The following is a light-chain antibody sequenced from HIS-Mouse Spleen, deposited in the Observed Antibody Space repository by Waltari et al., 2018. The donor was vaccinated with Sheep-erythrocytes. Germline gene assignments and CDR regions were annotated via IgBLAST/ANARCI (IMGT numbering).Light chain of an antibody. CDR1: SSDVGGYNY. V-gene: IGLV2-11*01. CDR2: DVS. CDR3: CSYAGSYNHV. J-gene: IGLJ1*01. Sequence: QSALTQPRSVSGSPGQSVTISCTGTSSDVGGYNYVSWYQQHPGKAPKLIIYDVSKRPSGVPDRFSGSKSGNTASLTISGLQAEDEADYYCCSYAGSYNHVFATGTKLTVL.